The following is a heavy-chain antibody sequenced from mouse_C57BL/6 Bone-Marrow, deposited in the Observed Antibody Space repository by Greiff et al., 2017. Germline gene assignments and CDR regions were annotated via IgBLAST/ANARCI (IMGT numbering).Heavy chain of an antibody. V-gene: IGHV1-15*01. CDR2: IDPETGGT. D-gene: IGHD1-2*01. J-gene: IGHJ2*01. CDR3: TRRHYYGIDY. Sequence: VKLMESGAELVGPGASVTLSCKASGYTFTDYEMHWVKQTPVHGLEWIGAIDPETGGTAYNQKFKGKGILTADKSSSTAYMELRSLTSEDSAVYYCTRRHYYGIDYWGQGTTLTVSS. CDR1: GYTFTDYE.